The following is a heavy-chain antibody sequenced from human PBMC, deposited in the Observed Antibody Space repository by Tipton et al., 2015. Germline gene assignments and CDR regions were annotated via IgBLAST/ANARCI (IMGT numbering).Heavy chain of an antibody. CDR3: ARRVRNGVLDI. D-gene: IGHD2-8*01. V-gene: IGHV4-30-4*01. Sequence: TLSLTCTVSGVSTTIGDYYWSWIRQPPGKGLEWIGYIYYSGSTNYNPSLKSRVTISVDTSKNQFSLKLTSVTAADTAVYYCARRVRNGVLDIWGRGTVVTASS. CDR2: IYYSGST. CDR1: GVSTTIGDYY. J-gene: IGHJ3*02.